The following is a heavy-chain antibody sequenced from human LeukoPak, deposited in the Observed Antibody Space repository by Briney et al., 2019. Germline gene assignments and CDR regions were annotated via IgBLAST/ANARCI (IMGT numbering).Heavy chain of an antibody. CDR1: GYTFTGYY. CDR2: INPNSGGT. CDR3: ARDRNYYGSGNLDY. Sequence: ASVKVSCKASGYTFTGYYMHWVRQAPGQGLEWMGWINPNSGGTNYAQKFQGRVTVTRDTSISTAYMDLSRLRSDDTAVYYCARDRNYYGSGNLDYWGQGTLVTVSS. J-gene: IGHJ4*02. D-gene: IGHD3-10*01. V-gene: IGHV1-2*02.